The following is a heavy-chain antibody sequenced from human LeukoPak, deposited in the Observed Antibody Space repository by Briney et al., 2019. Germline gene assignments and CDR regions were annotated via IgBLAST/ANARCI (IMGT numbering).Heavy chain of an antibody. CDR2: ISSSSSYI. CDR1: GFTFSSYS. V-gene: IGHV3-21*01. D-gene: IGHD2-15*01. CDR3: AKDRVAKIADPHFDI. J-gene: IGHJ3*02. Sequence: PGGSLRLSCAASGFTFSSYSMNWVRQAPGKGLEWVSSISSSSSYIYYADSVKGRFTISRDSAKNSLYLQMNSLRAEDTAVYYCAKDRVAKIADPHFDIWGQGTMVTVSS.